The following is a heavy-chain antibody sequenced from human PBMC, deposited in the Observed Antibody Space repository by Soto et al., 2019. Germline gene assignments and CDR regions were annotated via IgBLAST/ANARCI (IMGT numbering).Heavy chain of an antibody. J-gene: IGHJ4*02. CDR1: GGSISSGGYY. V-gene: IGHV4-31*03. Sequence: PSETLSLTCTVSGGSISSGGYYWSWIRQHPGKGLEWIGYIYYSGSTYYNPSLKSRVTISVDTSKNQLSLSLASVTAADTAVYYCARNPPGPVDFDVWGPGTLVT. CDR2: IYYSGST. CDR3: ARNPPGPVDFDV.